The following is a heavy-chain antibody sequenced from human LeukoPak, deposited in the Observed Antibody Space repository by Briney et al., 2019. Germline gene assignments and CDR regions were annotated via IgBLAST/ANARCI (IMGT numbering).Heavy chain of an antibody. CDR2: IYSGGST. Sequence: QAGGSLRLSCVASGFTFRSYLMHWVRQAPGKGLEWVSVIYSGGSTYYADSVKGRFTISRDNSKNTLYLQMNSLRAEDTAVYYCARSPIYDYGYYYYYGMDVWGQGTTVTVSS. D-gene: IGHD4-17*01. CDR1: GFTFRSYL. V-gene: IGHV3-66*01. CDR3: ARSPIYDYGYYYYYGMDV. J-gene: IGHJ6*02.